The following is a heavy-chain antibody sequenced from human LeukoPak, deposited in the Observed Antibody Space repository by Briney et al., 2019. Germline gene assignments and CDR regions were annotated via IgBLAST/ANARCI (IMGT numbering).Heavy chain of an antibody. V-gene: IGHV4-4*09. J-gene: IGHJ4*02. D-gene: IGHD2-21*02. CDR1: GGSISSYY. Sequence: TSETLSLTCTVSGGSISSYYWSWIRQPPGKGLEWIGYICTSGSTNYNPSLKSRVTISVDTSKNQFSLKLSSVTAADTAVYYCARQLGCGGDCYPTTIGYYFDYWGQGTLVTVSS. CDR3: ARQLGCGGDCYPTTIGYYFDY. CDR2: ICTSGST.